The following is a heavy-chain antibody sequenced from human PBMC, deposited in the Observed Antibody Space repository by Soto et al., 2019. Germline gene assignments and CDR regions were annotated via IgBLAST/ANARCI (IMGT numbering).Heavy chain of an antibody. CDR2: TRNKANSYAT. Sequence: GGSLRLSCAASGFTFSDYYMDWVRQLPGKGLEWVGRTRNKANSYATEYAPSVKGRFTISRHDSEDSMFLQLNSLKTEDTAVYYCARDTGGSYDYWGQGTLVTVSS. CDR3: ARDTGGSYDY. D-gene: IGHD1-26*01. CDR1: GFTFSDYY. J-gene: IGHJ4*02. V-gene: IGHV3-72*01.